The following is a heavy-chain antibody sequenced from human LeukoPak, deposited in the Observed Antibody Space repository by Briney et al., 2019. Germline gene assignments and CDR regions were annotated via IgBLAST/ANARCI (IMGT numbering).Heavy chain of an antibody. Sequence: SVKVSCKASGGTFISYAISWVRQAPGQGLGWMGGIIPIFGTANYAQKFQGRVTITADESTSTAYMELSSLRSEDTAVYYCNTGAQNFNFDYWGQGTLVTVSS. CDR1: GGTFISYA. J-gene: IGHJ4*02. V-gene: IGHV1-69*13. CDR2: IIPIFGTA. CDR3: NTGAQNFNFDY. D-gene: IGHD1-14*01.